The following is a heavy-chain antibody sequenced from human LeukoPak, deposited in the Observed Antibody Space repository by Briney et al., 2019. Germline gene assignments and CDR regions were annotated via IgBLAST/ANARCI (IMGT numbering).Heavy chain of an antibody. CDR2: IRVDGSNK. V-gene: IGHV3-30*02. CDR1: GFTFSTYG. Sequence: PGGSLRLSCAAAGFTFSTYGMNLLRQAPGKRLELVAGIRVDGSNKYYEDSPEGRFTISKDNSKSTLYLQINRLSADDTAVYYCSKVQGPGRGPPFAVDYWGQGTLVTVSS. D-gene: IGHD5-24*01. CDR3: SKVQGPGRGPPFAVDY. J-gene: IGHJ4*02.